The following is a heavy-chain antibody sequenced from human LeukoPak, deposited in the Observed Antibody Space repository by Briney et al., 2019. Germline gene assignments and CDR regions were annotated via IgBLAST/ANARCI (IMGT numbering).Heavy chain of an antibody. CDR2: ISSSSSYI. V-gene: IGHV3-21*01. CDR3: ARDPSVLRDGYNRYFDY. D-gene: IGHD5-24*01. Sequence: TGGSLRLSCAASGFTFSSYSMNWVRQAPGKGLEWVSSISSSSSYIYYADSVKGRFTISRDNAKNSLYLQMNSLRAEDTAVYYCARDPSVLRDGYNRYFDYWGQGTLVTVSS. J-gene: IGHJ4*02. CDR1: GFTFSSYS.